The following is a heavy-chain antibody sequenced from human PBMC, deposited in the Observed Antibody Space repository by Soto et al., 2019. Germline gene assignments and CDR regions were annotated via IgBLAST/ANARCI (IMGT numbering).Heavy chain of an antibody. V-gene: IGHV3-23*01. CDR3: AKKNDGSGSYYKSSYGMDV. CDR1: GFTFSSYA. J-gene: IGHJ6*02. Sequence: GGSLRLSCAASGFTFSSYAMSWVRQAPGKGLEWVSAISGSGGSTYYADSVKGRFTISRDNSKNTLYLQMNSLKAEDTAVYYCAKKNDGSGSYYKSSYGMDVWGQGTTVTVSS. D-gene: IGHD3-10*01. CDR2: ISGSGGST.